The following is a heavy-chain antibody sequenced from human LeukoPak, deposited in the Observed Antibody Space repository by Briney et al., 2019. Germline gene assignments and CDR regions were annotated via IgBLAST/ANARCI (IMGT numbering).Heavy chain of an antibody. J-gene: IGHJ4*02. D-gene: IGHD5-18*01. CDR1: GFTFSSYG. V-gene: IGHV3-30*18. Sequence: PGGSLRLSCAASGFTFSSYGMHWVRQAPGKGLEWVAVISYDGSNKCYADSVKGRFTISRDNSKNTLYLQMNSLRAEDTAVYYCAKEQIQLIPDYWGQGTLVTVSS. CDR2: ISYDGSNK. CDR3: AKEQIQLIPDY.